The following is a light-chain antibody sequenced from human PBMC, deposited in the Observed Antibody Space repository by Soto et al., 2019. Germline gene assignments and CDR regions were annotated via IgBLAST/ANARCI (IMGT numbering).Light chain of an antibody. CDR3: CSYAGSYTFV. CDR2: DVS. Sequence: QSALTQPRSVSGSPGQSVTISCTGTSSDVGGYEYVSWYQQHPGKAPKLMIYDVSKRPSGVPDRFSGSKSGNTASLTISGLQAEYEADYYCCSYAGSYTFVFGTGTQLTVL. CDR1: SSDVGGYEY. V-gene: IGLV2-11*01. J-gene: IGLJ1*01.